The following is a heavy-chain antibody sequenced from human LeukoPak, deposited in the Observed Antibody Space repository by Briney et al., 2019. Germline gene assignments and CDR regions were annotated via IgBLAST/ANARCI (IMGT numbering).Heavy chain of an antibody. D-gene: IGHD6-19*01. V-gene: IGHV3-48*01. Sequence: GGSLRLSCAASGFTFSSYSMTWVRQAPGKGLEWVSYITSSNTIYCVDSVQGRFTISRDNAKTSLYLQMDSLRAEDTAVYYCARESSGWYPGFDYWGQGTLVTVSS. CDR1: GFTFSSYS. CDR3: ARESSGWYPGFDY. CDR2: ITSSNTI. J-gene: IGHJ4*02.